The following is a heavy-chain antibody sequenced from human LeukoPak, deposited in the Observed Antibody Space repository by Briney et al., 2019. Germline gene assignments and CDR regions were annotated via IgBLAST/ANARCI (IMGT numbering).Heavy chain of an antibody. J-gene: IGHJ6*02. CDR2: ISDSGYYI. D-gene: IGHD6-19*01. CDR3: AREYGGSGWRSYYYYYYGMDV. Sequence: NTGGSLRLSCAASGFTFSDYSMNWVRQAPGKGLEWVSSISDSGYYIYYTDSVKGRFTISRDNAKNSLYLQMNSLRAEDTAVYYCAREYGGSGWRSYYYYYYGMDVWGQGTTVTVSS. V-gene: IGHV3-21*01. CDR1: GFTFSDYS.